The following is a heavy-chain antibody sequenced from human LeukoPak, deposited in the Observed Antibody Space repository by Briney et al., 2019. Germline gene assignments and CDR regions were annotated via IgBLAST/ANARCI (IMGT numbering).Heavy chain of an antibody. J-gene: IGHJ6*02. CDR2: IYYSGST. CDR1: DGSISSSSYY. Sequence: PPETLSLTCTVSDGSISSSSYYWGWIRQPPGKGLEWIGSIYYSGSTYYNPSLKSRVTISVDTSKNQFSLKLSSVTAADTAVYYCAGHVTVTHRTYYHYYGMDVWGQGTTVTVSS. D-gene: IGHD4-17*01. V-gene: IGHV4-39*01. CDR3: AGHVTVTHRTYYHYYGMDV.